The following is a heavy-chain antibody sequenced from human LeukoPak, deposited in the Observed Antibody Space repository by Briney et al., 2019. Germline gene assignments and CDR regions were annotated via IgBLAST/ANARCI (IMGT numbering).Heavy chain of an antibody. J-gene: IGHJ6*02. D-gene: IGHD4-23*01. V-gene: IGHV3-33*01. CDR2: IWYDGSDQ. CDR1: GFSFSTSG. CDR3: ERSGNGGMDV. Sequence: GGSLRLSCAASGFSFSTSGMHWVRQAPGKGLEWVAVIWYDGSDQFYADSVKGRFTISRDNSRNTLYLQMTSLRAEDTAVYYYERSGNGGMDVWGQGTTVTVSS.